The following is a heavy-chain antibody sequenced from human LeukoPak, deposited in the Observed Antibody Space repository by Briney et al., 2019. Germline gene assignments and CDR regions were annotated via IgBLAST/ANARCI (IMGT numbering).Heavy chain of an antibody. CDR3: ARPSAGIAVAGTQYDAFDI. D-gene: IGHD6-19*01. CDR1: GGTFSSYA. CDR2: IIPIFGTA. Sequence: ASVKVSCKASGGTFSSYAISWVRQAPGQGLEWMGGIIPIFGTANYAQKFQGRVTITADESTSTAYMELSSLGSEDTAVYYCARPSAGIAVAGTQYDAFDIWGQGAMVTVSS. J-gene: IGHJ3*02. V-gene: IGHV1-69*13.